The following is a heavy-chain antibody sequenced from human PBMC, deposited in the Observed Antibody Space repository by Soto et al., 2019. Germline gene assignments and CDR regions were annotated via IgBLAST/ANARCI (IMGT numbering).Heavy chain of an antibody. V-gene: IGHV4-31*03. CDR3: ARRGYNNNWLDY. Sequence: SETLSLTCTVSGGSISSGGYYWSWIRQHPGKGLEWIGYIYYSGSTYYNPSLKSRVTISVDTSKNQFSLKLSSVTAADTAVYYCARRGYNNNWLDYWGQGTLVTVSS. CDR2: IYYSGST. J-gene: IGHJ4*02. D-gene: IGHD1-1*01. CDR1: GGSISSGGYY.